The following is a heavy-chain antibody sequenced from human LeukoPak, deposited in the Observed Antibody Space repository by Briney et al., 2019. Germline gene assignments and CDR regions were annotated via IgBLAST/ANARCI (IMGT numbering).Heavy chain of an antibody. V-gene: IGHV3-30-3*01. D-gene: IGHD3-22*01. Sequence: GTSLRLSCVVSGFTLTNYALHWVRQAPGKGLEWVAVISHAGTNKYYADSVKGRFTISRDISKNTVYLHMDSLRDEDTAVYFCARGGYYYDTTGSPGDYWGQGTLVTVSS. J-gene: IGHJ4*02. CDR2: ISHAGTNK. CDR3: ARGGYYYDTTGSPGDY. CDR1: GFTLTNYA.